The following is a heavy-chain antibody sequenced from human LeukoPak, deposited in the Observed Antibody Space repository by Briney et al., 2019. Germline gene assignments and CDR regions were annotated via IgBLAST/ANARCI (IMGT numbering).Heavy chain of an antibody. Sequence: GASVKVSCKASGGTFSSYAISWVRQAPGQGLEWMGGIIPIFGTANYAQKFQGRVTITADESTSTAYMELSSLRSEDPAVYYCARGVVAARPVEWFDPWGQGTLVTVSS. CDR1: GGTFSSYA. CDR2: IIPIFGTA. J-gene: IGHJ5*02. V-gene: IGHV1-69*01. CDR3: ARGVVAARPVEWFDP. D-gene: IGHD6-6*01.